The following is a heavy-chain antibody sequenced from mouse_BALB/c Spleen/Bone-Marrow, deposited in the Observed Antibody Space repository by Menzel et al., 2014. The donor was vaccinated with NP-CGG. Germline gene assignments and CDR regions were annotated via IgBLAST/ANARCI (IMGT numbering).Heavy chain of an antibody. V-gene: IGHV2-6-7*01. Sequence: QVQLQQSGPGLVAPSQSLSITCTVSGFSLTGYGVNWVRQPPGKGLEWLGMIWGDGGTDYNSALKSRLSISKDNSKSQVFLKMNSLQTDDTARFYCARALYDYDDLYCAMDYWGQGTSVTVSS. J-gene: IGHJ4*01. CDR2: IWGDGGT. CDR1: GFSLTGYG. CDR3: ARALYDYDDLYCAMDY. D-gene: IGHD2-4*01.